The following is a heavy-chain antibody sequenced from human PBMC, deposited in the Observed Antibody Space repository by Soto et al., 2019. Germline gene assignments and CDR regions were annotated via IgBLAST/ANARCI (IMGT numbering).Heavy chain of an antibody. CDR3: ARGGFSSTWYRITHPDY. Sequence: SETLSLTCTVSGGSISRGGYYWNWIRQHPGKGLEWIGYIYYSGTTYYNPSLKSRVTISVDTSKNQFSLKLSSVTAADTAVYYCARGGFSSTWYRITHPDYWGQGALVTVSS. D-gene: IGHD6-13*01. J-gene: IGHJ4*02. V-gene: IGHV4-31*03. CDR2: IYYSGTT. CDR1: GGSISRGGYY.